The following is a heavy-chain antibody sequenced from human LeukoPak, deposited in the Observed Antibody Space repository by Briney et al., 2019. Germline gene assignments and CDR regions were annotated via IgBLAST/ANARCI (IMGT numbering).Heavy chain of an antibody. CDR2: MYYGGST. V-gene: IGHV4-59*01. J-gene: IGHJ4*02. CDR3: ARGVAGSGPYDY. Sequence: SAEPLSLTRTLSGHSISTYYLSLVRQPPGKGLEWICYMYYGGSTNYNPSLKSRVTISLYTPKNQFSLRLNSVTAADTAVYYCARGVAGSGPYDYWGQGTLVTVSS. CDR1: GHSISTYY. D-gene: IGHD5/OR15-5a*01.